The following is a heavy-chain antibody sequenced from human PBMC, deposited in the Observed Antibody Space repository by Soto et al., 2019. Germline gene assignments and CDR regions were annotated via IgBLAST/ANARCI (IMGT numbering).Heavy chain of an antibody. CDR2: IWYDGSNE. J-gene: IGHJ4*02. CDR1: GFTFSSYA. Sequence: QVQLVESGGGVVQPGRSLRLSCAASGFTFSSYAMHWVRQAPGKGLEWVAVIWYDGSNEDYADSVKGRFTISRDNSKNPLYLHMNILRAEDTAVYYCARADYGDYAYSFDYWGQGTLVTVSS. CDR3: ARADYGDYAYSFDY. D-gene: IGHD4-17*01. V-gene: IGHV3-33*01.